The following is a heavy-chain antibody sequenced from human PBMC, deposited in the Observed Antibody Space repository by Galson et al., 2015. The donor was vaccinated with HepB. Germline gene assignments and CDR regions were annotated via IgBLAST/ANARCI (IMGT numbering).Heavy chain of an antibody. D-gene: IGHD3-3*01. V-gene: IGHV3-23*01. CDR2: ISAGAGTT. CDR3: AKEGAPQHDFWSGSYMYFEY. Sequence: ETLSLTCTVSGGSISSVYWWNWVRQPPGKGLEWVSTISAGAGTTSYGDSEKGRFTISRDNSKNTLYLQMNSLRGEDTAVYYCAKEGAPQHDFWSGSYMYFEYWGQGTLVTVSS. J-gene: IGHJ4*02. CDR1: GGSISSVY.